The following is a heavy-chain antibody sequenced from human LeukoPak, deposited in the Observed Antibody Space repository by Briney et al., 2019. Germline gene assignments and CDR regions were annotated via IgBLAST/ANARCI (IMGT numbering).Heavy chain of an antibody. V-gene: IGHV1-2*06. D-gene: IGHD3-10*01. CDR3: ASLGSGSSPIIDFDY. CDR2: INANSGGT. J-gene: IGHJ4*02. CDR1: GYRFTGYY. Sequence: ASVKVSCKTSGYRFTGYYLHWVRQAPGQGLEWMGRINANSGGTDYAEKFQGRVTMTRDTSIGTAYMEVSRLIYDDTAVYYCASLGSGSSPIIDFDYWGQGTLVTVSS.